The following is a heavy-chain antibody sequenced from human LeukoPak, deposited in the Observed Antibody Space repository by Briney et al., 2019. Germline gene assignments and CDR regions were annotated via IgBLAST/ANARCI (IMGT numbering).Heavy chain of an antibody. CDR1: GFPFSDYY. J-gene: IGHJ4*02. CDR3: ARGPFCSGYYYD. CDR2: ISDSGNTI. D-gene: IGHD3-3*01. V-gene: IGHV3-11*01. Sequence: GGSLRLSCAASGFPFSDYYVSWIRQAPGKGLEWVSYISDSGNTIYYADSVKGRFSISRINAKTSLYLQVNSLITEAPAVYHCARGPFCSGYYYDWVQGPLVTVSS.